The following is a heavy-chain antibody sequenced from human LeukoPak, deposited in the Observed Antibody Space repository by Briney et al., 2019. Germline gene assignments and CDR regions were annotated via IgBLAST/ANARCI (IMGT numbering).Heavy chain of an antibody. V-gene: IGHV4-38-2*02. Sequence: SETLSLTCTVSGYSISSGYYWGWIRQPPGKGLEWIGSIYHSGSTYYNPSPKSRVTISVDTSKNQFSLKLSSVTAADTAVYYCARQFGLGLDYWGQGTLVTVSS. CDR1: GYSISSGYY. D-gene: IGHD3-10*01. CDR3: ARQFGLGLDY. CDR2: IYHSGST. J-gene: IGHJ4*02.